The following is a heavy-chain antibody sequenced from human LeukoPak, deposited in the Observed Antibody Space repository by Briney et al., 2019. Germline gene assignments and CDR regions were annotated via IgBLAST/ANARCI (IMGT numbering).Heavy chain of an antibody. D-gene: IGHD3-10*01. V-gene: IGHV3-23*01. J-gene: IGHJ4*02. Sequence: PGGSLRLSCAASGFTFSSYAMSWVRQAPGKGLEWVSGIGGSGSSTYYAESVKGRFTISRDNSKNTLYLQMNSLRAEDTAVYYCARDNHYYGSGSYDYWGQGTLVTVSS. CDR1: GFTFSSYA. CDR3: ARDNHYYGSGSYDY. CDR2: IGGSGSST.